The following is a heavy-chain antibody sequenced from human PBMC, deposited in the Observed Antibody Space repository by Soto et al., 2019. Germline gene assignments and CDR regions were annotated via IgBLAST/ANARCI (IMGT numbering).Heavy chain of an antibody. CDR2: IYWDDDK. CDR1: GFTLSTSGVG. J-gene: IGHJ4*02. D-gene: IGHD6-13*01. V-gene: IGHV2-5*02. Sequence: QITLKESGPTLVKPTQTLTLTCTFSGFTLSTSGVGVGWIRQPPGKALEWLALIYWDDDKRYSPSLKSRLTITKDTSKNQVVLTMTNMDTVDTATYYCAHRPHSSSWSYFDYWGQGTLVTVSS. CDR3: AHRPHSSSWSYFDY.